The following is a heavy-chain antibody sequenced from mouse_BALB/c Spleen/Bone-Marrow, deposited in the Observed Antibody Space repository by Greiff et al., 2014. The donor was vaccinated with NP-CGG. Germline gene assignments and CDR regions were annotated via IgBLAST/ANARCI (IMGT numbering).Heavy chain of an antibody. CDR2: ISSGGDNT. J-gene: IGHJ2*01. CDR3: ARHTLYYYPSDY. D-gene: IGHD1-1*01. CDR1: GFAFSSYD. Sequence: EVQRVESGGGLVKPGGSLKLSCAASGFAFSSYDMSWVRQTPEKRLEWVAFISSGGDNTYYPDTVKGRFTISRDNAKNTLYLQMSSLKSEDIAKYYCARHTLYYYPSDYWGQGTTLTVSS. V-gene: IGHV5-12-1*01.